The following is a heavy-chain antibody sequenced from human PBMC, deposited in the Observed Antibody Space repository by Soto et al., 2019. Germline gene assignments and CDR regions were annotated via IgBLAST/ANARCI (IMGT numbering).Heavy chain of an antibody. D-gene: IGHD3-10*01. CDR1: GFTFSDYY. V-gene: IGHV3-11*06. CDR2: ISSSSSYT. Sequence: VQLVESGGGLVKPGGSLRLSCAASGFTFSDYYMSWIRQAPGKGLEWVSYISSSSSYTNYADSVKGRFTISRDNAKNSLYLQMNSLRAEDTAVYYCARGVSPLLWFEYYGMDVWGQGTTVTVSS. J-gene: IGHJ6*02. CDR3: ARGVSPLLWFEYYGMDV.